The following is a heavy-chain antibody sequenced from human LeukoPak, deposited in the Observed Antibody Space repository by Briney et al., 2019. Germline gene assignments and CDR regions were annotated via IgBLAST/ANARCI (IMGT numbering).Heavy chain of an antibody. J-gene: IGHJ4*02. V-gene: IGHV3-33*01. D-gene: IGHD6-19*01. CDR2: IWYDGSNK. CDR3: ARDRGSSGLDY. Sequence: PGGSLRLSCAASGFTFSNYGMHWVRQAPGKGLEWVAVIWYDGSNKYYADSVKGRFTISRDNSKNTLYLQMNSLRAEDTAVYYCARDRGSSGLDYWGQGTLVTVSS. CDR1: GFTFSNYG.